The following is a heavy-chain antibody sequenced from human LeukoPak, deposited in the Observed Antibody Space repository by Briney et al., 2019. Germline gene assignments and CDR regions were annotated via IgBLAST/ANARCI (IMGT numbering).Heavy chain of an antibody. D-gene: IGHD3-22*01. CDR2: INWNGGST. CDR3: ARTTLGGYYDSSGPYYFDY. V-gene: IGHV3-20*04. Sequence: PGGSLRLSCAASGFTFDDYGMSWVRQAPGKGLEWVSGINWNGGSTGYADSVKGRFTISRDNAKNSLYLQMNSLRAEDTALYYCARTTLGGYYDSSGPYYFDYWGQGTLVTVSS. J-gene: IGHJ4*02. CDR1: GFTFDDYG.